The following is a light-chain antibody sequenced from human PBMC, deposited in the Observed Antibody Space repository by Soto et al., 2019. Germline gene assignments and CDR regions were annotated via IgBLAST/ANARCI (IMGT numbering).Light chain of an antibody. Sequence: QSVLTQSSSASASLGSSVKLTCTLSSGHSGYIIAWHQQQPGKAPRYLMKLEGSGTYNKGSGVPDRFSGSSSGADRYLTISNLQFEDEADYYCETWDSNTRVFGTGTKLTVL. CDR2: LEGSGTY. CDR3: ETWDSNTRV. V-gene: IGLV4-60*02. J-gene: IGLJ1*01. CDR1: SGHSGYI.